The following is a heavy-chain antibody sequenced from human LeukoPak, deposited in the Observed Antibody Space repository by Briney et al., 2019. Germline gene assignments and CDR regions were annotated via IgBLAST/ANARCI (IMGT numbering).Heavy chain of an antibody. J-gene: IGHJ4*02. Sequence: GGSLRLSCEASGFIFSTYAMHWVRQAPGKGLEWLAVVSSDGSNKYHVDSVKGRFTISRDNSKNTLYLEMDSVRLGDTAVYYCARDDIIVGATTLDYWGQGTLVTVSS. CDR3: ARDDIIVGATTLDY. CDR2: VSSDGSNK. D-gene: IGHD1-26*01. CDR1: GFIFSTYA. V-gene: IGHV3-30*04.